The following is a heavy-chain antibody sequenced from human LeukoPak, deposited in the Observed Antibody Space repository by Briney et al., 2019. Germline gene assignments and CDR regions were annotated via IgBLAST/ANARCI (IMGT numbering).Heavy chain of an antibody. Sequence: AAVKVSRKASGYTFTTYYMHWVRQAPGQRPEWMGWINPKNGDTNLARKYQGRVSLTRDTSSSTVYMEMSSLKSDDTAIFFCARPRETFNTGRYDYDLWGQGTLVTVSS. CDR1: GYTFTTYY. V-gene: IGHV1-2*02. D-gene: IGHD1-1*01. J-gene: IGHJ5*02. CDR3: ARPRETFNTGRYDYDL. CDR2: INPKNGDT.